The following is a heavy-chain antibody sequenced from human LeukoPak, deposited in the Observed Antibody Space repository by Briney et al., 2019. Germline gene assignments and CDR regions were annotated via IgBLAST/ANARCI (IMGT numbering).Heavy chain of an antibody. J-gene: IGHJ4*02. Sequence: GGSLRLSCAASAFNVSNNYMSWVRQAPGKGLEWVSVIYSGGTTYYADSVKGRFTISRDNAKNSLYLQMNSLRAEDTAVYYCARASAVAGDFDYWGQGTLVTVSS. CDR2: IYSGGTT. D-gene: IGHD6-19*01. CDR1: AFNVSNNY. V-gene: IGHV3-66*01. CDR3: ARASAVAGDFDY.